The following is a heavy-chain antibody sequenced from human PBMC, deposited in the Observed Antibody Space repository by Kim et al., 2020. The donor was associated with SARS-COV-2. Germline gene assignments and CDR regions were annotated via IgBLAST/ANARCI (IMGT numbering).Heavy chain of an antibody. CDR3: ARDFPHRRMTNAFDI. CDR1: GFTFSSYS. CDR2: ISSSSSYI. J-gene: IGHJ3*02. V-gene: IGHV3-21*01. Sequence: GGSLRLSCAASGFTFSSYSMNWVRQAPGKGLEWVSSISSSSSYIYYADSVKGRFTISRDNAKNSLYLQMNSLRAEDTAVYYCARDFPHRRMTNAFDIWGQGTMVTVSS.